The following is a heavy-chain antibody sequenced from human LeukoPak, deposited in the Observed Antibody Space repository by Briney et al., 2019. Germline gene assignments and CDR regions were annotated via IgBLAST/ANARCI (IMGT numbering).Heavy chain of an antibody. Sequence: GGSLRLSCAPSGFTFSSYWMSWVRQAPGKGLEWVANIKQDGSEKYYVDSVKGRFTISRDNAKNSLYLQMSSLRAEDTAVYYCAREILNDYINWFDPWGQGNLVTVSS. CDR3: AREILNDYINWFDP. CDR2: IKQDGSEK. J-gene: IGHJ5*02. CDR1: GFTFSSYW. V-gene: IGHV3-7*01. D-gene: IGHD4-11*01.